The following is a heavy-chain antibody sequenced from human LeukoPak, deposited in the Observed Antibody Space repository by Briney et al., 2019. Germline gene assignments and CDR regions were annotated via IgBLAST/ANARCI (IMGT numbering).Heavy chain of an antibody. CDR3: ARDRGYSSSPADFDY. V-gene: IGHV3-66*02. CDR1: GFTVSSNY. Sequence: PGGSLRLSCAASGFTVSSNYMSWVRQAPGKGLEWVSVIYSGGSTYYADSVKGRFTISRDNSKNTLYPQMNSLRAEDTAVYYCARDRGYSSSPADFDYWGQGTLVTVSS. CDR2: IYSGGST. J-gene: IGHJ4*02. D-gene: IGHD6-13*01.